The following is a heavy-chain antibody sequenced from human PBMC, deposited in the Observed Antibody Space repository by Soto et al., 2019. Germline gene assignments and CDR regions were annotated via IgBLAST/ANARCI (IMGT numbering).Heavy chain of an antibody. D-gene: IGHD1-1*01. CDR2: ISSSSSYI. V-gene: IGHV3-21*01. Sequence: GGSLRLSCAASGFTFSSYSMNWVRQAPGKGLEWVSSISSSSSYIYYADSVKGRFTISRDNAKNSLYLQMNSLRAEDTAVYYCARVRGVDWNDADYYYGMDVWGQGTTVTVSS. CDR3: ARVRGVDWNDADYYYGMDV. CDR1: GFTFSSYS. J-gene: IGHJ6*02.